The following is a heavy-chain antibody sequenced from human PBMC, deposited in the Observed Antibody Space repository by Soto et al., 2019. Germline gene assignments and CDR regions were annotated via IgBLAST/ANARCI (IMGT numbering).Heavy chain of an antibody. Sequence: PVGSLRLSCAASGFTFSSYWMSWVRQAPGKGLEWVANIKQDGSEKYYVDSVKGRFTISRDNAKNSLYLQMNSLRAEDTAVYYCARVIYDSSGYYYGPRGYYYGMDVWGQGTTVTVSS. D-gene: IGHD3-22*01. J-gene: IGHJ6*02. CDR3: ARVIYDSSGYYYGPRGYYYGMDV. CDR1: GFTFSSYW. CDR2: IKQDGSEK. V-gene: IGHV3-7*01.